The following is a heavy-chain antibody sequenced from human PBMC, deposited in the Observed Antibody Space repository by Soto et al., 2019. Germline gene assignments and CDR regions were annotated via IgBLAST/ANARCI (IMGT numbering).Heavy chain of an antibody. CDR3: ARDHGDFDAFDI. V-gene: IGHV1-18*01. CDR1: GGTFSSYA. Sequence: ASVKVSCKASGGTFSSYAISWVRQAPGQGLEWMGWISAYNGNTNYAQKLQGRVTMTTDTSTSTAYMELRSLRSDDTAVYYCARDHGDFDAFDIWGQGTMVTVSS. J-gene: IGHJ3*02. D-gene: IGHD4-17*01. CDR2: ISAYNGNT.